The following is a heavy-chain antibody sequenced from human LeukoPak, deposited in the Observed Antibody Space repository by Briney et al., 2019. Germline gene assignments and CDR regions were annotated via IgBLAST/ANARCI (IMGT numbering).Heavy chain of an antibody. Sequence: GRSLRLSCAASGFTFSSYGMHWVRQAPGKGLEWVAVIWYDGSNKYYADSVKGRFTTSRDNSKNTLYLQMNSLRAEDTAVYYCARVRDCSSTSCYRVYYYGMDVWGQGTTVTVSS. CDR1: GFTFSSYG. D-gene: IGHD2-2*02. CDR2: IWYDGSNK. V-gene: IGHV3-33*01. J-gene: IGHJ6*02. CDR3: ARVRDCSSTSCYRVYYYGMDV.